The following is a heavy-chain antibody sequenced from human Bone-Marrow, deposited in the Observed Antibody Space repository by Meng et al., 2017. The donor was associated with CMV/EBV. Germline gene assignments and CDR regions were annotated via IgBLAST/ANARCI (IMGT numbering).Heavy chain of an antibody. CDR1: GFTFSADG. Sequence: GESLKISCVASGFTFSADGMHWVRQPPGKGLQWVAFIRYDGSHQYYEDSVKGRFTISRDNSRNTLYLQMNSLRTDDTAVYYCARGEAGTHFDNWGQETMVTVSS. D-gene: IGHD6-13*01. CDR3: ARGEAGTHFDN. V-gene: IGHV3-30*02. CDR2: IRYDGSHQ. J-gene: IGHJ4*02.